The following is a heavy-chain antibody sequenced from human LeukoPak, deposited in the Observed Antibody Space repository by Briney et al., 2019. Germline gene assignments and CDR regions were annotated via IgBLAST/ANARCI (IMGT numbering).Heavy chain of an antibody. Sequence: SQTLSLTCTVSGGSISSGDYFWNWIRQPPGKGLEWIGYIYYTGSTYYKPSLKSRITMSLDTSKNQFSLKLTSVTAADTAVYYCARGGWSMPYWGQGTLVTVSS. D-gene: IGHD2-8*01. CDR3: ARGGWSMPY. CDR1: GGSISSGDYF. J-gene: IGHJ4*02. CDR2: IYYTGST. V-gene: IGHV4-30-4*01.